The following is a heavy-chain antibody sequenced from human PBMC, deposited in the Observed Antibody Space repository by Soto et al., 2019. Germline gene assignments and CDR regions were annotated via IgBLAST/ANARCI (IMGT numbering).Heavy chain of an antibody. V-gene: IGHV3-72*01. D-gene: IGHD3-16*01. CDR1: GFSFSDHY. CDR2: ARNKAFSYTT. Sequence: EVQLVESGGGLVQPGGSLRLSCAASGFSFSDHYMNWVRQAPGKGLEWVGRARNKAFSYTTDYAASGKGRFTISRDDSTNSLYLQIDSLKTEDTAIYYCAREWGTRGMFDDWGQGTQVTVSS. CDR3: AREWGTRGMFDD. J-gene: IGHJ4*02.